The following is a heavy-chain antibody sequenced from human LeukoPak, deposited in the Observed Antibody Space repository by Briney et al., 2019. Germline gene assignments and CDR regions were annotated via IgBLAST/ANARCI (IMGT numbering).Heavy chain of an antibody. D-gene: IGHD3-10*01. J-gene: IGHJ3*01. CDR1: GFTFCSYS. CDR3: SLWFGEPRAFDF. V-gene: IGHV3-21*04. CDR2: ISGRSDSI. Sequence: PGGSQSLSCAASGFTFCSYSMNWVRHAPGKGVECVSSISGRSDSIYYAASGTGRFTTSTDNAKNSAYMQLNSLRAEDTAVYYCSLWFGEPRAFDFRGQGTMVTVFS.